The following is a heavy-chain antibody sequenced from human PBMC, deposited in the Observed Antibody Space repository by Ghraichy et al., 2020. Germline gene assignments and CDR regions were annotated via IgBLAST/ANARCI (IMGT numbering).Heavy chain of an antibody. CDR3: AKARGGTYPSYHLDY. CDR2: IDNGGYVT. J-gene: IGHJ4*02. D-gene: IGHD1-26*01. Sequence: GGSLRLSCAASGFTFSTYAMNWVRQAPGKGLEWVSTIDNGGYVTYSADSVKGRFIIPRDISKNTLHLQMNGLRVDDTAVYYCAKARGGTYPSYHLDYWGQGALVTVSS. V-gene: IGHV3-23*01. CDR1: GFTFSTYA.